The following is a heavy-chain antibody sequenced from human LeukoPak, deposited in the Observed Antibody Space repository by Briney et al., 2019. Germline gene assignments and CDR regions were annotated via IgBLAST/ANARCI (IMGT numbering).Heavy chain of an antibody. D-gene: IGHD3-9*01. CDR3: ARVTIWRWFDP. CDR2: IYHSGST. J-gene: IGHJ5*02. Sequence: PSETLSLTCPVSGGSISGGGSSGSWTRHPPGRGLEWIGYIYHSGSTYYNPSLKSRVTISVDRSKNQFSLKLSSVTAADTAVYYCARVTIWRWFDPWGQGTLVTVSS. V-gene: IGHV4-30-2*01. CDR1: GGSISGGGSS.